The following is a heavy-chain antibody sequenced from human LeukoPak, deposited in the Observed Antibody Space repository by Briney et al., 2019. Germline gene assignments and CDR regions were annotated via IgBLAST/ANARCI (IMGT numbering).Heavy chain of an antibody. CDR1: GFTFSNYG. J-gene: IGHJ4*02. V-gene: IGHV3-23*01. CDR2: VSGTSDRT. Sequence: GGSLRLSCETSGFTFSNYGMTWVRQAPGKGLEWVSTVSGTSDRTYYADSVRGRFTISRDNSENTLYLQMNTLRAEDTAVYYCASQGSGYDSPIDHWGQGALVTVSS. CDR3: ASQGSGYDSPIDH. D-gene: IGHD5-12*01.